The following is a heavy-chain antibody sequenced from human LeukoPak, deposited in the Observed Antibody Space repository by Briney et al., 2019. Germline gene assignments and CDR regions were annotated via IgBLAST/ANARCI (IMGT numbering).Heavy chain of an antibody. CDR3: ARDRDKSMVATLSGGGMDV. D-gene: IGHD5-12*01. J-gene: IGHJ6*02. V-gene: IGHV1-69*04. Sequence: LGIGNYSQKFQGRVTITADKSTSTAYMELSSLRSEDTAVYYCARDRDKSMVATLSGGGMDVWGQGTTVTVSS. CDR2: LGIG.